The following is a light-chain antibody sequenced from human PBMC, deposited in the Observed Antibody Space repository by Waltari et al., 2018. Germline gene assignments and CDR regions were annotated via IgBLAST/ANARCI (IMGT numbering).Light chain of an antibody. J-gene: IGLJ2*01. CDR3: AAWDDSLDGVV. V-gene: IGLV1-44*01. CDR1: RPHTGSIT. CDR2: SNI. Sequence: HSVLTQTPSASGAPVPRVPISCSGSRPHTGSITVNWYQQLPGTAPKLLIYSNIQRPPGVPDRFSGSKAGTSASLAISGLQSEDEADYYCAAWDDSLDGVVFGGGTKLTVL.